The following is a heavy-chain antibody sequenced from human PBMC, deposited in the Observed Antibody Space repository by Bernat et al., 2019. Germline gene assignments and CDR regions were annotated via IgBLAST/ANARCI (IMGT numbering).Heavy chain of an antibody. V-gene: IGHV3-7*01. D-gene: IGHD3-3*01. Sequence: EVQLVDSGGGLVQPGGSLRLSCAASGFTFSHSWMSWLLQAPGKGLEWVAKIKEDGGKTNDVDSVKGRFTMSRDNAKNSLFLPMNSLKAEDTDVYCCARDPDFFFFDVGGQGNLAPVP. J-gene: IGHJ4*02. CDR1: GFTFSHSW. CDR3: ARDPDFFFFDV. CDR2: IKEDGGKT.